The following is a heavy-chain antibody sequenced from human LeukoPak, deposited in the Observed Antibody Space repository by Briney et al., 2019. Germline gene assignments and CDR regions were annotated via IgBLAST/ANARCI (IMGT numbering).Heavy chain of an antibody. V-gene: IGHV4-34*01. J-gene: IGHJ5*02. D-gene: IGHD2-15*01. CDR1: GGSFSGYY. Sequence: PSETLSLTCAVYGGSFSGYYWSWIRQPPGKGLEWIGEINHSGSTNYNPSLKSRVTISVDTSKNQFSPKLSSVTAADTAVYYCARLVVVAATYFDPWGQGTLVTVSS. CDR2: INHSGST. CDR3: ARLVVVAATYFDP.